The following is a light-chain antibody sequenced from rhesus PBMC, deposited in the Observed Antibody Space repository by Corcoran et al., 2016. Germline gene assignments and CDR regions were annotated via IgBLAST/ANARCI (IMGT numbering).Light chain of an antibody. CDR2: YES. CDR3: HQYNSLPYT. V-gene: IGKV1-66*01. J-gene: IGKJ2*01. CDR1: QAIKSQ. Sequence: DIQMTQSPSSLSASVGDRVTITCRASQAIKSQLSWYQQRTGKAPKPLIYYESTLETGVPSRFRGSGSGTDYTLTITSLQPEDIATYYCHQYNSLPYTFGRGTKVEIK.